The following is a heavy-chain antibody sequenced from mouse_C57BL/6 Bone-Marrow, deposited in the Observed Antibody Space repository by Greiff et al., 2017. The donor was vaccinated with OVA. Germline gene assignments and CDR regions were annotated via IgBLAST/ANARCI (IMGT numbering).Heavy chain of an antibody. D-gene: IGHD1-1*01. CDR1: GYTFTSYT. V-gene: IGHV1-4*01. CDR2: INPSSGYT. Sequence: QVQLQQSGAELARPGASVKMSCKASGYTFTSYTMHWVKQRPGQGLEWIGYINPSSGYTKYNQKFKDKATLTADKSSSTAYMQLSSLTSEVSAVYYCARGGYGRTFDYWGQGTTLTVSS. CDR3: ARGGYGRTFDY. J-gene: IGHJ2*01.